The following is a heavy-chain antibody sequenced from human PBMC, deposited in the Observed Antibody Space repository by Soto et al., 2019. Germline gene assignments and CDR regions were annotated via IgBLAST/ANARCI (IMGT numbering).Heavy chain of an antibody. Sequence: GGSLRLSCASSGFTFSSYSMNLVRQAPGKGLEWVAVISYDGSNKYYADSVKGRFTISRDNSKNTLYLQMNSLRAEDTAVYYCAKVIEAAAGTMYYYYYYGMDVWGQGTTVTVSS. CDR1: GFTFSSYS. J-gene: IGHJ6*02. V-gene: IGHV3-30*18. CDR2: ISYDGSNK. D-gene: IGHD6-13*01. CDR3: AKVIEAAAGTMYYYYYYGMDV.